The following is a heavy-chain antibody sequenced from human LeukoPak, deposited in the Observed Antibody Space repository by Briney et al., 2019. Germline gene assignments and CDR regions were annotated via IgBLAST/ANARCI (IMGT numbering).Heavy chain of an antibody. J-gene: IGHJ4*02. D-gene: IGHD1-26*01. Sequence: GGSLRLSCVTSGFTFSNYYMTWIRQAPGKGLEWVSYISGTGNSKYYADSVKGRFTISRDNAKNSLYLQMSSLRAEDTAMYYCARDYSGSEYFFDYWGQGSLVT. CDR2: ISGTGNSK. CDR3: ARDYSGSEYFFDY. V-gene: IGHV3-11*01. CDR1: GFTFSNYY.